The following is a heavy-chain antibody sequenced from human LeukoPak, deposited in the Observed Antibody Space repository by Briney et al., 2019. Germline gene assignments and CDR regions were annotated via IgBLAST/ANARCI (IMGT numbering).Heavy chain of an antibody. CDR1: GFTFSSYW. Sequence: GGSLRLSCAASGFTFSSYWMSWVRKAPGKGLEWVANIKQDGSEKYYVHSVKGRFTISRDNAKNSLYLQMNSLRAEDTAVYYCAREYYDFWSGYPLDYWGQGTLVTVSS. D-gene: IGHD3-3*01. J-gene: IGHJ4*02. V-gene: IGHV3-7*01. CDR2: IKQDGSEK. CDR3: AREYYDFWSGYPLDY.